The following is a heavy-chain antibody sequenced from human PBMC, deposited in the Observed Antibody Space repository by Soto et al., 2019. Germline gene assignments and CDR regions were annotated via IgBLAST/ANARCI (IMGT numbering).Heavy chain of an antibody. V-gene: IGHV1-18*01. D-gene: IGHD2-2*01. CDR2: ISAFNGDT. Sequence: QVQLVQSGAEVKKPGAAVKVSCLASGYIFTMYGISWVRQAPGQGPEGMGWISAFNGDTNYAQTLQGRVTMTRDTSTNTAYMELRSLTYDDTAVYYCARDVGDEYSRSASCHGNLDNWGQGTLVTVSS. CDR3: ARDVGDEYSRSASCHGNLDN. CDR1: GYIFTMYG. J-gene: IGHJ4*02.